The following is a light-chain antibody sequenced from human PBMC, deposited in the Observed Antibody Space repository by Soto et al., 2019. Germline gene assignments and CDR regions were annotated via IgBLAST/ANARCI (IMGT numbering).Light chain of an antibody. CDR1: QSVSSSY. CDR3: QQYGSALIT. J-gene: IGKJ5*01. V-gene: IGKV3-20*01. CDR2: GAS. Sequence: EIVMTHSPATLSLSPGERATLSFSASQSVSSSYLAWYQQKPGQAPRLLIYGASSRATGIPDRFSGSGSGTDFTLTISRLEPEDFAVYYCQQYGSALITFGQGTRLEIK.